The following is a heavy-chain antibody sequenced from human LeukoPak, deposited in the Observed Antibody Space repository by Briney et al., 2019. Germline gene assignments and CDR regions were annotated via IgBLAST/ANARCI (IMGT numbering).Heavy chain of an antibody. D-gene: IGHD2-8*01. Sequence: ASVKVSCKASGYTFTGYYMHWVRQAPGQGLEWMGWINPNSGGTNYAQKFQGRATMTRDTSISTAYMELSRLRSDDTAVYYCARAGDIVLMVYARGFDPWGQGTLVTVSS. V-gene: IGHV1-2*02. CDR2: INPNSGGT. CDR3: ARAGDIVLMVYARGFDP. CDR1: GYTFTGYY. J-gene: IGHJ5*02.